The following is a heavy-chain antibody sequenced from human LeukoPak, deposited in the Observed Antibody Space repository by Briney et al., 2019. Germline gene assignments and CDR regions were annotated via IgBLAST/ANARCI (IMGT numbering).Heavy chain of an antibody. J-gene: IGHJ4*02. CDR2: IRYDGSNK. D-gene: IGHD3-22*01. CDR3: AKHPTYYYDSSGYYHDY. Sequence: GGSLRLSCAASGFTFSSYGVHWVRQAPGKGLEWVAFIRYDGSNKYYADSVKGRFTISRDNSKNTLYLQMNSLRAEDTAVYYCAKHPTYYYDSSGYYHDYWGQGTLVTVSS. V-gene: IGHV3-30*02. CDR1: GFTFSSYG.